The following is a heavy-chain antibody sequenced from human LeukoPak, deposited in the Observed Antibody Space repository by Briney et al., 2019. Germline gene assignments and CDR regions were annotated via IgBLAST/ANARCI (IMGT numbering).Heavy chain of an antibody. Sequence: ASVKVSCKASGYTFTSYYMHWVRQAPGQGLEWMGIINPSGGSTSYAQKFQGRVTMTRDMSTSTVYMELSSLRSEDTAVYYCARGDYGSGTYENGFDYWGQGTLVTVSS. J-gene: IGHJ4*02. D-gene: IGHD3-10*01. CDR2: INPSGGST. CDR1: GYTFTSYY. V-gene: IGHV1-46*01. CDR3: ARGDYGSGTYENGFDY.